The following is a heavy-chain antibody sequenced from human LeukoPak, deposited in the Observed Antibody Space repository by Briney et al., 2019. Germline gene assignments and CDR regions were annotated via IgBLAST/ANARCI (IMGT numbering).Heavy chain of an antibody. CDR3: ARRRIRTAAGFSDY. D-gene: IGHD6-13*01. CDR1: GGSINSYY. V-gene: IGHV4-59*08. Sequence: SETLSLTCTVSGGSINSYYWSWIRQPPGKGLEWIGYIYYTGSTNYNPSLKSRVTISVDTSKNQFSLKLNSVTAADTAVYYCARRRIRTAAGFSDYWGQGTLVIVSS. CDR2: IYYTGST. J-gene: IGHJ4*02.